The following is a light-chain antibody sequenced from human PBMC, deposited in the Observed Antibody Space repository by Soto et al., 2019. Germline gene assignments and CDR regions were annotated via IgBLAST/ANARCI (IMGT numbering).Light chain of an antibody. J-gene: IGLJ2*01. V-gene: IGLV3-1*01. CDR1: KLGDKY. CDR2: QDS. CDR3: QAWDSSTVL. Sequence: SYELTQPPSVSVSPGQTASITCSGDKLGDKYACWYQQKPGQSPVLVIYQDSKRPSGIPDRFSGSNSGNTATLIISGTQAMDEADYYCQAWDSSTVLFGGGTKLTVL.